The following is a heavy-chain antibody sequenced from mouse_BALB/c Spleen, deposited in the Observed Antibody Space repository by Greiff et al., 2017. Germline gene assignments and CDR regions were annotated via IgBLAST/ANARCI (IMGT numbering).Heavy chain of an antibody. CDR1: GFTFSDYY. J-gene: IGHJ2*01. D-gene: IGHD2-1*01. CDR2: ISDGGSYT. V-gene: IGHV5-4*02. CDR3: ASDRDGNYFDY. Sequence: EVKLVESGGGLVKPGGSLKLSCAASGFTFSDYYMYWVRQTPEKRLEWVATISDGGSYTYYPDSVKGRFTISRDNAKNNLNLQMSSLKSEDTAMYYCASDRDGNYFDYWGQGTTLTVSS.